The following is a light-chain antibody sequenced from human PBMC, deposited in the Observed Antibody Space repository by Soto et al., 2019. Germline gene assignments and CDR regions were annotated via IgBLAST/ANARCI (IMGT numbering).Light chain of an antibody. V-gene: IGKV3-20*01. CDR1: QSVTSSS. J-gene: IGKJ1*01. Sequence: EIVLTQSPGTLSLSPGERATLSCRASQSVTSSSLAWYQQKSGQAPRLLIYGTSSRAAGIPDRFSGSGSGTEFTLSISRLEPEDFAVYSCHQFGSSPPRTFGQGTKVEIK. CDR3: HQFGSSPPRT. CDR2: GTS.